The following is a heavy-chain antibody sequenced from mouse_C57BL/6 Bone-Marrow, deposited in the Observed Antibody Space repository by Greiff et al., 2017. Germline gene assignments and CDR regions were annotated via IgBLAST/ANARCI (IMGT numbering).Heavy chain of an antibody. D-gene: IGHD2-3*01. CDR3: ASGWLLHAMDY. J-gene: IGHJ4*01. CDR2: IDPSDSYT. V-gene: IGHV1-50*01. Sequence: QVQLQQPGAELVKPGASVKLSCKASGYTFTSYWMQWVKQRPGQGLEWIGEIDPSDSYTNYNQKFKGKATLTVDTSSSTAYMQLSSLTSEDSAVYYCASGWLLHAMDYWGQGTSVTVSS. CDR1: GYTFTSYW.